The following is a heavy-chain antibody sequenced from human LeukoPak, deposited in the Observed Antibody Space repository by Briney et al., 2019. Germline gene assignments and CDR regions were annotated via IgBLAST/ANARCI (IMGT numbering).Heavy chain of an antibody. J-gene: IGHJ4*02. D-gene: IGHD3-10*01. Sequence: SETLSLTCAVYGGSFSGYYWSWIRQPPGKGLEWIGEINHSGSTNYNPSLKSRVTISVDTSKNQFSLKLSSVTAAVTAVYYCARGTWFGIDYWGQGTLVTVSS. V-gene: IGHV4-34*01. CDR2: INHSGST. CDR3: ARGTWFGIDY. CDR1: GGSFSGYY.